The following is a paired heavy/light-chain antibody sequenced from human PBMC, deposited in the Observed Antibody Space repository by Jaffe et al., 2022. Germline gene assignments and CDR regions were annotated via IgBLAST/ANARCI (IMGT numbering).Light chain of an antibody. CDR2: SNN. CDR1: SSNIGSNT. J-gene: IGLJ3*02. CDR3: AAWDDTLWV. V-gene: IGLV1-44*01. Sequence: QSVLTQPPSASGTPGQRVTISCSGSSSNIGSNTVNWYQQLPGTAPKLLIYSNNQRPSGVPDRFSGSKSGTSASLAISGLQSEDEADYYCAAWDDTLWVFGGGTKLTVL.
Heavy chain of an antibody. CDR3: AREGYGFWSGYYYYYMDV. CDR1: GFTFSSYS. Sequence: EVQLVESGGGLVQPGGSLRLSCAASGFTFSSYSMNWVRQAPGKGLEWVSYISSSSSTIYYADSVKGRFTISRDNAKNSLYLQMNSLRAEDTAVYYCAREGYGFWSGYYYYYMDVWGKGTTVTVSS. J-gene: IGHJ6*03. CDR2: ISSSSSTI. D-gene: IGHD3-3*01. V-gene: IGHV3-48*01.